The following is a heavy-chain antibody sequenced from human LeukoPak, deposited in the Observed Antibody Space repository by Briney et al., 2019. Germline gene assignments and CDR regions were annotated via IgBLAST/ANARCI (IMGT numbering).Heavy chain of an antibody. Sequence: SQTLSLTCAIFGDSVSSPSAAWNWLRQSPSGGLEWLRRTSDRSKWHYDYRGSVRSRISINPETSKNQFSLHLNSVTPEDTAVYYCSREVAYCGDDCYSAEFDYWGQGILVTVSS. J-gene: IGHJ4*02. V-gene: IGHV6-1*01. CDR1: GDSVSSPSAA. D-gene: IGHD2-21*02. CDR3: SREVAYCGDDCYSAEFDY. CDR2: TSDRSKWHY.